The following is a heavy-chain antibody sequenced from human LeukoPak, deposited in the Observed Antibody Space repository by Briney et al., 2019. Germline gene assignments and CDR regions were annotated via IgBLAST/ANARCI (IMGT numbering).Heavy chain of an antibody. D-gene: IGHD4-23*01. CDR2: IYYSGST. CDR1: GGSINNYY. V-gene: IGHV4-59*01. Sequence: SETLSLTCTVSGGSINNYYWSWIRQPPGKGLEWIGYIYYSGSTDYNPSLKSRVTISIDASKSQFSLRLRSVTAADTAVYYCARAAIGSNSEFDYWGQGTLVTVSS. CDR3: ARAAIGSNSEFDY. J-gene: IGHJ4*02.